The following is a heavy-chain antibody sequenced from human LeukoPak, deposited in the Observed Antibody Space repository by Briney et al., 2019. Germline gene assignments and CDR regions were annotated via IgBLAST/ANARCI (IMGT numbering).Heavy chain of an antibody. J-gene: IGHJ4*02. CDR2: ISGGGGST. CDR3: ANGLVGAPSSN. D-gene: IGHD1-26*01. V-gene: IGHV3-23*01. Sequence: EGSLRLSCAASGFTFSTYEMNWVRQAPGKGLEWVSAISGGGGSTYYADSLKGRFSISRDNFQTTLYLQMNGLRVEDTAVYYCANGLVGAPSSNWGQGTLVTVSS. CDR1: GFTFSTYE.